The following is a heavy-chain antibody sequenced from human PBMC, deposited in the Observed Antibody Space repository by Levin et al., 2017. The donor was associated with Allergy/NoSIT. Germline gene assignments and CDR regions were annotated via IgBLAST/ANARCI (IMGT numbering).Heavy chain of an antibody. V-gene: IGHV3-23*01. D-gene: IGHD4-23*01. CDR2: ISGRGDIT. Sequence: GGSLRLSCAPSGFSFSSYGMSWVRQAPGKGLEWVSGISGRGDITHSADSVKGRFTISRDYSKNTLFLKINSLRAEHTAVYYGAKRIDFGGNYYFDYGGQGTLVTVSS. J-gene: IGHJ4*02. CDR3: AKRIDFGGNYYFDY. CDR1: GFSFSSYG.